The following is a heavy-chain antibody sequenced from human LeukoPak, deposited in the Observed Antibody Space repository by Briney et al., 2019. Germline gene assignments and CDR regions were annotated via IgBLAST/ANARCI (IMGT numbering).Heavy chain of an antibody. CDR2: MNPNSGNT. CDR1: GYTFTSYD. D-gene: IGHD4-17*01. CDR3: ARVPLGRPTAPEFQH. V-gene: IGHV1-8*03. Sequence: GASVKVSCKASGYTFTSYDINWVRQATGQGLEWMGWMNPNSGNTGYAQKFQGRVTITRDTSTSTVYMELSSLRSEDTAVYYCARVPLGRPTAPEFQHWGQGTLVTVSS. J-gene: IGHJ1*01.